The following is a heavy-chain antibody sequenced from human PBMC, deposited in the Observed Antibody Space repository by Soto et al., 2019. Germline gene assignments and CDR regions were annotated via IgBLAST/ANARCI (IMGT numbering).Heavy chain of an antibody. V-gene: IGHV4-59*01. J-gene: IGHJ4*02. CDR3: ARCGENDYDLYYFDY. D-gene: IGHD4-17*01. CDR2: IYYSGST. CDR1: GGSISSYY. Sequence: SETLSLTCTVSGGSISSYYWSWIRQPPGKGLEWIGYIYYSGSTNYNPSLKSRVTISVDTSKNQFSLKLSSVTAADTAVYYCARCGENDYDLYYFDYWGQGTLVTVSS.